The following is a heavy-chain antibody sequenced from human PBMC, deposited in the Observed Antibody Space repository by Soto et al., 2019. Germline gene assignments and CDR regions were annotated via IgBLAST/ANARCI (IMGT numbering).Heavy chain of an antibody. D-gene: IGHD1-1*01. V-gene: IGHV4-59*01. Sequence: SETLSLTCTVSGGSISSYYWSWIRQPPGKGLEWIGYIYYSGSTNYNPSLKSRVTISVDTSKNQFSLKLSSVTAADTAVYYCARDFDDTTGKYYYAMDVWGQGTTVTVSS. CDR3: ARDFDDTTGKYYYAMDV. CDR2: IYYSGST. J-gene: IGHJ6*02. CDR1: GGSISSYY.